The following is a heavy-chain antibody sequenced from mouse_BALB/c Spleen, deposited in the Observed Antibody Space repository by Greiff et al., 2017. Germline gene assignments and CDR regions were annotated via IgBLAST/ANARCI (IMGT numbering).Heavy chain of an antibody. CDR1: GYSITSGYY. Sequence: EVQLQQSGPGLVKPSQSLSLTCSVTGYSITSGYYWNWIRQFPGNKLEWLGYISYDGSNNYNPSLKNRISITRDTSKNQFFLKLNSVTTEYTATYYCASPDRYDGRQYFDVWGAGTTVTVSS. J-gene: IGHJ1*01. V-gene: IGHV3-6*02. D-gene: IGHD2-14*01. CDR3: ASPDRYDGRQYFDV. CDR2: ISYDGSN.